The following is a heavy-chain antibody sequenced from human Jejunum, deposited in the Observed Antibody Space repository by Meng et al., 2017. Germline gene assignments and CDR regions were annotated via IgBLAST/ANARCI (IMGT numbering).Heavy chain of an antibody. CDR2: IKEDGRET. CDR1: GFTFSNYW. J-gene: IGHJ4*02. CDR3: ARESRSSGY. D-gene: IGHD6-25*01. V-gene: IGHV3-7*01. Sequence: GESRKISGAASGFTFSNYWMTWVRQAPGKGLEWVANIKEDGRETYYVDSVKGRFTVSRDNAKNSLYLQMNSLRVEDTAVYYCARESRSSGYWGQGTLVTVSS.